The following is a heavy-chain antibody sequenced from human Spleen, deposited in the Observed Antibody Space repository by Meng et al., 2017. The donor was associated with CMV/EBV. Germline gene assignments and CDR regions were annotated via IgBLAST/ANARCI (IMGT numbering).Heavy chain of an antibody. J-gene: IGHJ5*02. D-gene: IGHD2-2*02. Sequence: ASVKVSCKASGYTFNRFYIHWVRQAPGQGPEWMGIIDPSGGRTTYAQNFQGRVTMTTDTTTSTAFLELRSLRSDDTAVYYCARVPYCTGTSCYKGYWFDPWGQGTLVTVSS. V-gene: IGHV1-46*02. CDR3: ARVPYCTGTSCYKGYWFDP. CDR2: IDPSGGRT. CDR1: GYTFNRFY.